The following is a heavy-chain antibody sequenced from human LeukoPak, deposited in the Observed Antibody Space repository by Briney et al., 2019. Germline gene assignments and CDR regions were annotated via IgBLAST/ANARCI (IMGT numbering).Heavy chain of an antibody. V-gene: IGHV4-4*07. CDR2: IYARGST. Sequence: DPSETLSLTCTVSGGSITNDYWSWIRQAAGKELEWIGRIYARGSTNYNPSLKSRVTISLDKSKNQFSLNLNSVTAADTAVYYCARGGTYGSGRHQHTTLDYWGQGTLVTVSS. J-gene: IGHJ4*02. CDR3: ARGGTYGSGRHQHTTLDY. D-gene: IGHD3-10*01. CDR1: GGSITNDY.